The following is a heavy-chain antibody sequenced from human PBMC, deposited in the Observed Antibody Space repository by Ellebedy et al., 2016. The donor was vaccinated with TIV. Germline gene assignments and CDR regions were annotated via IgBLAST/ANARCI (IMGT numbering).Heavy chain of an antibody. V-gene: IGHV3-66*01. Sequence: GGSLRLSCAASGFTFSTYSMDWVRQAPGKGPEWVSGIYTDDSTDYAESVKGRFTISRDNSKNTLYLQMNSLRTEDTAVYYCARASFYDVDLSGWYFDLWGRGTLITVSS. CDR2: IYTDDST. D-gene: IGHD3-10*02. CDR1: GFTFSTYS. CDR3: ARASFYDVDLSGWYFDL. J-gene: IGHJ2*01.